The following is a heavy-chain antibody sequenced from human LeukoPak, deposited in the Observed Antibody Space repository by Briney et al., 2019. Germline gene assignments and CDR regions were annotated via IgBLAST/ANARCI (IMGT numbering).Heavy chain of an antibody. Sequence: PGGSLRLSCSASGFTFSSYAMHWVRQAPGKGLQYVSALSNSGDYTRYADSVKGRFTISRDNSKNTLYLQMNSLRVEDTAVYYCARDGTETAGPFDPWGQGTLVTVSS. J-gene: IGHJ5*02. CDR3: ARDGTETAGPFDP. CDR1: GFTFSSYA. CDR2: LSNSGDYT. D-gene: IGHD1/OR15-1a*01. V-gene: IGHV3-64*04.